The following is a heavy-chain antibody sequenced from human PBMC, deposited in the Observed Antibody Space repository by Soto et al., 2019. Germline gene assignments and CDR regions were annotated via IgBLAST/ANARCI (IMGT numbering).Heavy chain of an antibody. CDR1: GFTFSHFA. CDR2: ISFNATNG. V-gene: IGHV3-30-3*01. Sequence: GGSLRLSCAASGFTFSHFAMHWVRQAPGKGLEWISVISFNATNGFFADSVKGRFSISRDNSANRLYLQMTNLRPEDTAIYYCARDRGRGYCTGGLCSLGLDHWGQGNPVTVS. CDR3: ARDRGRGYCTGGLCSLGLDH. D-gene: IGHD2-8*02. J-gene: IGHJ4*02.